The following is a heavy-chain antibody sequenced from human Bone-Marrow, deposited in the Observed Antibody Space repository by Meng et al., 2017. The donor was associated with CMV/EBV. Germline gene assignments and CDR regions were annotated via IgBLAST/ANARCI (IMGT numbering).Heavy chain of an antibody. V-gene: IGHV4-39*07. D-gene: IGHD3-3*01. J-gene: IGHJ4*02. Sequence: SETLSLTCTVSGGSISSSSYYWGWIRQPPGKGLEWIGSIYYSGSTYYNPSLKSRVTTSVDTSKNQFSLKLSSVTAADTAVYYCARDRTIFGVVGYWGQGTLVTVSS. CDR2: IYYSGST. CDR3: ARDRTIFGVVGY. CDR1: GGSISSSSYY.